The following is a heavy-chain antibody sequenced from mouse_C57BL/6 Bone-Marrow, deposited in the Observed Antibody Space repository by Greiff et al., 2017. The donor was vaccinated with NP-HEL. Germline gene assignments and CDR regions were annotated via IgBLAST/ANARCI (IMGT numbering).Heavy chain of an antibody. Sequence: QVQLQQPGAELVKPGASVKVSCKASGYTFTSYWMHWVKQTPVHGLEWIGAIDPETGGTAYNQKFKGKAILTADKSSSTAYMELRSLTSEDSAVYYCTRKTQAYWGQGTLVTVSA. J-gene: IGHJ3*01. CDR2: IDPETGGT. CDR1: GYTFTSYW. CDR3: TRKTQAY. V-gene: IGHV1-15*01.